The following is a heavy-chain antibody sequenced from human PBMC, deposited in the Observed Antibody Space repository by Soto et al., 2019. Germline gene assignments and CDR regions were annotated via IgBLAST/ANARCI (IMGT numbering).Heavy chain of an antibody. CDR2: IFYDGYT. J-gene: IGHJ4*02. D-gene: IGHD6-13*01. CDR1: GDSISXXXXX. V-gene: IGHV4-39*01. CDR3: ARLQAAVPHY. Sequence: QVQLQESGPGLVMPSETLSLTCTVSGDSISXXXXXXXWIRQPTGKRLEWIGSIFYDGYTLYTPSLNSRVTISVDTSKXQFSLKLTSVAAADTAIYFCARLQAAVPHYWGQGILVTVSS.